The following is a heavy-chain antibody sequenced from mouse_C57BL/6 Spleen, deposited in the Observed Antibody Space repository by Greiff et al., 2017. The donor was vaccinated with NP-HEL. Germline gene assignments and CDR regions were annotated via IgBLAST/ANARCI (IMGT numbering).Heavy chain of an antibody. CDR3: ARKRGRLLRNYAMDY. CDR2: IWSGGST. D-gene: IGHD1-1*01. Sequence: QVQLKESGPGLLQPSQSLSITCTVSGFSLTSYGVHWVRQSPGKGLEWLGVIWSGGSTDYNAAFISRLSISKDNSKSLVFFKMNSLQADDTAIYYCARKRGRLLRNYAMDYWGQGTSVTVSS. CDR1: GFSLTSYG. J-gene: IGHJ4*01. V-gene: IGHV2-2*01.